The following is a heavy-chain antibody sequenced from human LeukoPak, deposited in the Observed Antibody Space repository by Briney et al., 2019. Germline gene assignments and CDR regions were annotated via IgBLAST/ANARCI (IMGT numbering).Heavy chain of an antibody. CDR2: ISSSSSYI. CDR3: ARADGSGYYFDY. CDR1: GFTFSSYS. Sequence: GGSVRLSCAASGFTFSSYSMNWVRQAPGKGLEWVSSISSSSSYIYYADSVKGRFTISRDNAKNSLYLQMNSLRAEDTAVYYCARADGSGYYFDYWGQGTLVTVSS. J-gene: IGHJ4*02. V-gene: IGHV3-21*01. D-gene: IGHD3-10*01.